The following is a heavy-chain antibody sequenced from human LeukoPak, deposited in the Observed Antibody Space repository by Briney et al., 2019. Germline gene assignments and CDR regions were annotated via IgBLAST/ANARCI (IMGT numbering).Heavy chain of an antibody. V-gene: IGHV3-7*01. D-gene: IGHD6-19*01. CDR3: ARAGYTSSYDY. J-gene: IGHJ4*02. CDR1: GFSFISYW. Sequence: GGSLRLSCVASGFSFISYWMSWVRQAPGKGLEWLANINQDGSDKYYVDSVKGRFTISRDNAKNSLYLQMNNLRVEDTAVYYCARAGYTSSYDYWGQGTLVTVSS. CDR2: INQDGSDK.